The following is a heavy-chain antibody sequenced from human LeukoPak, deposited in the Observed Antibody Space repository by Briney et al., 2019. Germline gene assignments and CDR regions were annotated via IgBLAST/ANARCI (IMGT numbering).Heavy chain of an antibody. CDR2: IYHSGST. CDR1: GGSISSGGYY. J-gene: IGHJ4*02. Sequence: SETLSLTCTVSGGSISSGGYYWSWIRQPPGKGLEWIGYIYHSGSTYYNPSLKSRVTISVDRSKNQFSLKLSSVTAVDTAVYYCARGEYCSSTSCYTNFDYWGQGTLVTVSS. D-gene: IGHD2-2*02. V-gene: IGHV4-30-2*01. CDR3: ARGEYCSSTSCYTNFDY.